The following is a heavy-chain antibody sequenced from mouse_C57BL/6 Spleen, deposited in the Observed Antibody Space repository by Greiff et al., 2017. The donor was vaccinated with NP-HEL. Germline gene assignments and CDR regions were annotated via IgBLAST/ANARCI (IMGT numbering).Heavy chain of an antibody. V-gene: IGHV1-42*01. CDR1: GYSFTGYY. J-gene: IGHJ2*01. CDR2: INPSTGGT. Sequence: DVKLQESGPELVKPGASVKISCKASGYSFTGYYMNWVKQSPEKSLEWIGEINPSTGGTTYNQKFKAKATLTVDKSSSTAYMQLKSLTSEDSAVYYCARTYDGYFDYWGQGTTLTVSS. D-gene: IGHD2-3*01. CDR3: ARTYDGYFDY.